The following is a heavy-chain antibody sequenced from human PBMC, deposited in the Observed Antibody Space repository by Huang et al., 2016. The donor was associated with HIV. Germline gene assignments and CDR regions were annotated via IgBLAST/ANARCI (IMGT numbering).Heavy chain of an antibody. CDR1: GFPFSNYA. CDR2: ISNEGSTK. J-gene: IGHJ4*02. V-gene: IGHV3-30-3*01. Sequence: QVQLVESGGGVVQPGTSLRLSCAASGFPFSNYAMNWGRQAPGKGVEWVAGISNEGSTKYYADSVKGRCTISRDNSKNTVYLQMNSLRAEDTAVYYCARSEPSRYYFDYWGQGTLVTVSS. CDR3: ARSEPSRYYFDY.